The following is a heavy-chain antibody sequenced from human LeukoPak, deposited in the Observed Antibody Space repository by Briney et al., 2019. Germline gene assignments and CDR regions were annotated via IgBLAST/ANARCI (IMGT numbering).Heavy chain of an antibody. D-gene: IGHD1-26*01. CDR2: IVVGRGNT. Sequence: SVKVSCKASGFTFTRSAVQWVRQARGQRLEWIGWIVVGRGNTNYAQEFQERVTISRDMSTGTAYMELGSLRSEDTAVYYCAATSVGPTINDAFDIWGQGTMVTVSS. J-gene: IGHJ3*02. V-gene: IGHV1-58*01. CDR1: GFTFTRSA. CDR3: AATSVGPTINDAFDI.